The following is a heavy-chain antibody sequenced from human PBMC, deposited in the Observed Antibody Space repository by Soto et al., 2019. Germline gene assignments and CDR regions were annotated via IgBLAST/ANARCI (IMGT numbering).Heavy chain of an antibody. V-gene: IGHV3-21*01. CDR2: ISSSSGFI. J-gene: IGHJ1*01. CDR1: GFIFSSYS. CDR3: ARDRSADRFVQYFQH. Sequence: GGSLRLSCAASGFIFSSYSMVWVRQAPGKGLEWVSSISSSSGFIYYADSVKGRFTISRDNAKNSLYLQMNSLRSEDKAVYYCARDRSADRFVQYFQHWGPGTLATVSS. D-gene: IGHD6-19*01.